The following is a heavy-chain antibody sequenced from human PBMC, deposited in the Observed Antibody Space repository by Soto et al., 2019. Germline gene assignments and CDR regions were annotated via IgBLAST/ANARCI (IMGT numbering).Heavy chain of an antibody. CDR1: GFTFSSYN. CDR3: TTRDSSGLNYFDF. J-gene: IGHJ4*02. CDR2: IWYDGSNK. Sequence: QVQLVESGGGVVPPGRSLRLSCAASGFTFSSYNMHWVRQAPGKGLEWVAVIWYDGSNKYYGDSVKGRFTISRDNSNNTLYLQMSSLRAEDTAVYYCTTRDSSGLNYFDFWGQGTLVTVSS. V-gene: IGHV3-33*01. D-gene: IGHD3-22*01.